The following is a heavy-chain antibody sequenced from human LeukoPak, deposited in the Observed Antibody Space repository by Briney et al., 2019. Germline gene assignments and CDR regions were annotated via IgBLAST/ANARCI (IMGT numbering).Heavy chain of an antibody. D-gene: IGHD3-10*01. Sequence: ASVKVSCKASGYTFTGYYMHWVRQAPGQGLEWMGWINPNSGGTNYAQKFQGRVTMTRDTSISTAYMELSRLRSDDTAVYYCARSSPVTYYYGSGSYEAPNDAFDIWGQGTMATVSS. CDR2: INPNSGGT. V-gene: IGHV1-2*02. CDR1: GYTFTGYY. CDR3: ARSSPVTYYYGSGSYEAPNDAFDI. J-gene: IGHJ3*02.